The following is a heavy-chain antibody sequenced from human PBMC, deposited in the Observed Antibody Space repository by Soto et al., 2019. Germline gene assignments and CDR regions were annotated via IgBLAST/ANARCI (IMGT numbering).Heavy chain of an antibody. CDR1: GASMNSYH. CDR3: ARDQGVAAAGITWFDP. D-gene: IGHD6-13*01. CDR2: IHSSGST. J-gene: IGHJ5*02. Sequence: SETLSLTCTVSGASMNSYHWSWIRQPAGKGLEWIGHIHSSGSTNYNPSLKSRVTMSVDTSKNHLSLRLMSLTAADTAVYYCARDQGVAAAGITWFDPWGQGSLVTVS. V-gene: IGHV4-4*07.